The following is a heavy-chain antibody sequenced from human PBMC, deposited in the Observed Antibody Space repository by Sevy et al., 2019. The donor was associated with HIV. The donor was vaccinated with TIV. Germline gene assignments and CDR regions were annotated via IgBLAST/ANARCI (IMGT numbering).Heavy chain of an antibody. V-gene: IGHV3-23*01. CDR3: AKVCLNSSGYYRITKFDY. D-gene: IGHD3-22*01. J-gene: IGHJ4*02. Sequence: GGSLRLSCAASGFTFSSYAMSWVRQAPGKGLEWVSAISGSGGSTYYADSVKGRFTISRDNSKNTLYQQMNRLRAEDTAVYYCAKVCLNSSGYYRITKFDYWGQGTLVTVSS. CDR2: ISGSGGST. CDR1: GFTFSSYA.